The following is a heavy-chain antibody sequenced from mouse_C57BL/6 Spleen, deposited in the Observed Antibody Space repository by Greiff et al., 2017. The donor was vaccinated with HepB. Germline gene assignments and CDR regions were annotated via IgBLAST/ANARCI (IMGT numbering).Heavy chain of an antibody. CDR2: IYPGDGDT. J-gene: IGHJ1*03. D-gene: IGHD1-1*01. V-gene: IGHV1-80*01. Sequence: QVQLQQSGAELVKPGASVKISCEASGYSFSSYWMHWVKQRPGKGLEWIGQIYPGDGDTNYNGKFKGKATLTADKSSSTAYMQLSSLTSEDAAVYFCARSESSYWYFDVWGTGTTVTVSS. CDR1: GYSFSSYW. CDR3: ARSESSYWYFDV.